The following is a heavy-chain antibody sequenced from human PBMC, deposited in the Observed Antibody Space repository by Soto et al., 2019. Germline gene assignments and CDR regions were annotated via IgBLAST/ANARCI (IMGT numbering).Heavy chain of an antibody. CDR2: IGPESGAT. CDR3: GRGRSGQIVVFY. CDR1: GYTFTGHY. J-gene: IGHJ4*02. Sequence: ASVKVSCKASGYTFTGHYIHWVRQAPEQGPEWMGEIGPESGATRYAQRFQGRVTMTRDMSITTVYMELKNLRPDDTAENYCGRGRSGQIVVFYWGQGTPVTVSS. D-gene: IGHD1-26*01. V-gene: IGHV1-2*02.